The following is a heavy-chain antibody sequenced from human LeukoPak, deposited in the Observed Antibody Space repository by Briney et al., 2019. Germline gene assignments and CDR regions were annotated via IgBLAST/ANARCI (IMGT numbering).Heavy chain of an antibody. CDR1: GFTFSGYA. V-gene: IGHV3-66*01. CDR2: IYSGGST. D-gene: IGHD3-22*01. Sequence: GGSLRLSCAASGFTFSGYAMSWVRQAPGKGLEWVSVIYSGGSTYYADSVKGRFTISRDNSKNTLYLQMNSLRAEDTAVYYCARAPITMIVVVMDAFDIWGQGTMVTVSS. J-gene: IGHJ3*02. CDR3: ARAPITMIVVVMDAFDI.